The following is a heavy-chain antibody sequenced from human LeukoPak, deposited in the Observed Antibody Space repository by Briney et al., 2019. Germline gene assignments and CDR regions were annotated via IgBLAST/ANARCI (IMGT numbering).Heavy chain of an antibody. CDR1: GFTFSSYG. CDR3: ARGTTSNGYSYGY. D-gene: IGHD5-18*01. CDR2: IRYDGSNK. V-gene: IGHV3-30*02. J-gene: IGHJ4*02. Sequence: GGSLRLSCAASGFTFSSYGMHWVRQAPGKGLEWVAFIRYDGSNKYYADSVKGRFTISRDNAKNSLYPQMNSLRAEDTAVYYCARGTTSNGYSYGYWGRGTLVTVSS.